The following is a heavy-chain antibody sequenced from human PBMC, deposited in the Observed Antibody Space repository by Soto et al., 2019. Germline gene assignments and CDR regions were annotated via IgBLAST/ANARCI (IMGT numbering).Heavy chain of an antibody. J-gene: IGHJ4*02. V-gene: IGHV3-21*01. CDR3: ARDAYYYDSSGYDY. CDR1: GFTVSSYS. D-gene: IGHD3-22*01. Sequence: GGSLRLSCAAFGFTVSSYSMNWVRQAPGKGLEWVSSISSSSSYIYYADSVKGRFTISRDNAKNSLYLQMNSLRAEDTAVYYCARDAYYYDSSGYDYWGQGTLVTVSS. CDR2: ISSSSSYI.